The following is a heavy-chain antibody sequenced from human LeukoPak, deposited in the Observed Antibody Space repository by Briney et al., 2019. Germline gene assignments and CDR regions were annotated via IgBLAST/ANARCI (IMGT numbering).Heavy chain of an antibody. CDR2: ILYDGSNK. V-gene: IGHV3-30*04. Sequence: GGSLRLSCAASGFTFSSYAMYWVRQAPGKGLQWVATILYDGSNKYYADSVKGRFTISRDNSKNTLYLQMNSLRVKDTAVYYCARDPSYCSGGSCYSFDYWGQGTLVTVSS. CDR1: GFTFSSYA. D-gene: IGHD2-15*01. J-gene: IGHJ4*02. CDR3: ARDPSYCSGGSCYSFDY.